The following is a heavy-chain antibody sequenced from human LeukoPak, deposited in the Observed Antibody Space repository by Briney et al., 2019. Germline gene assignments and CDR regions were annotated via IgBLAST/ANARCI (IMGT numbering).Heavy chain of an antibody. J-gene: IGHJ3*02. Sequence: GGSLRLSCAASGFTFSSYSMNWVRKAPGKGLEWVSSISSSSSYIYYADSVKGRFTISRDNAKNSLYLQMNSLRAEDTAVYYWARERTEMDAFDIWGQGTMVTVSS. D-gene: IGHD1-1*01. CDR2: ISSSSSYI. CDR3: ARERTEMDAFDI. CDR1: GFTFSSYS. V-gene: IGHV3-21*01.